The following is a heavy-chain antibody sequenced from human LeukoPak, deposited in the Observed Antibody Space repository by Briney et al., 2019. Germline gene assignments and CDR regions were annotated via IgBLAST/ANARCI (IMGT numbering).Heavy chain of an antibody. D-gene: IGHD3-16*02. CDR2: ISSSSSYI. V-gene: IGHV3-21*01. J-gene: IGHJ3*02. CDR1: GFTFSSYA. Sequence: GGSLRLSCAASGFTFSSYAMSWVRQAPGKGLEWVSSISSSSSYIYYADSVKGRFTISRDNAKNSLYLQMNSLRAEDTAVYYCASIMITFGGVIVPGDAFDIWGQGTMVTVSS. CDR3: ASIMITFGGVIVPGDAFDI.